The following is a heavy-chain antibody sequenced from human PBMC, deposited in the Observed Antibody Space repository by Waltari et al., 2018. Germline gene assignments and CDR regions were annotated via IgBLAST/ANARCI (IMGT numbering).Heavy chain of an antibody. CDR1: GGSFSVYY. V-gene: IGHV4-34*01. CDR3: ARDLAGRYQLPHTKGCWFDP. Sequence: QVQLQQWGAGLLKPSETLSLTCAVYGGSFSVYYWSWIRQPPGRGLECIGEINHSGSTNYNPSLKSRVTISVDTSKNQFSLKLSSVTAADTAVYYCARDLAGRYQLPHTKGCWFDPWGQGTLVTVSS. D-gene: IGHD2-2*01. J-gene: IGHJ5*02. CDR2: INHSGST.